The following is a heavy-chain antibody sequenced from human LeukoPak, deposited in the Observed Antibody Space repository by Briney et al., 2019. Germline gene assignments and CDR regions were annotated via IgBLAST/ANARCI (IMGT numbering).Heavy chain of an antibody. J-gene: IGHJ4*02. V-gene: IGHV4-39*01. CDR3: ARHRGYYGSGSYTPDYFDY. CDR2: IYNSGST. CDR1: GGSISSSSYY. Sequence: KPSETLSLTCTVSGGSISSSSYYWGWIRQPPGKGLEWIGSIYNSGSTYYNPSLKSRVTISVDTSKNQFSLKVTSVTAADTAVYYCARHRGYYGSGSYTPDYFDYWGQGTLVTVSS. D-gene: IGHD3-10*01.